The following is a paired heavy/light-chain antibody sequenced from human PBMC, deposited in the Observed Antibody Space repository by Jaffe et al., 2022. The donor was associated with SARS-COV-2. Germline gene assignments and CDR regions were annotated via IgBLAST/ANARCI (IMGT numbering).Light chain of an antibody. CDR1: QSLLYSSNNKNY. Sequence: DIVMTQSPDSLAVSLGGRATINCKSSQSLLYSSNNKNYLTWYQQRPGQPPKLLIYWASTRESGVPDRFSGSGSGTDFTLTISSLQAEDVAVYYCLQYYSPPYTFGQGTKLEI. J-gene: IGKJ2*01. V-gene: IGKV4-1*01. CDR3: LQYYSPPYT. CDR2: WAS.
Heavy chain of an antibody. CDR1: GYNFTNFY. Sequence: QVQVVQSGAEVKKPGASVKVSCKASGYNFTNFYMHWVRQAPGQGLEWMGIINPSGGRTNYAQKFQGRVTLTRDTSTSTVNMELNSLRSEDTAIYYCAREEIAAAGHSIDYWGQGTLVTVSS. J-gene: IGHJ4*02. CDR2: INPSGGRT. V-gene: IGHV1-46*01. D-gene: IGHD6-13*01. CDR3: AREEIAAAGHSIDY.